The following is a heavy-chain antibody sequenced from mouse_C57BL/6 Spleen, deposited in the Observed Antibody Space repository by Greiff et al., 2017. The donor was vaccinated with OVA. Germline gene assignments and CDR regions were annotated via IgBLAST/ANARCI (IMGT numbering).Heavy chain of an antibody. CDR3: ASSTPYYAMDY. CDR2: IWSGGST. J-gene: IGHJ4*01. CDR1: GFSLTSYG. D-gene: IGHD1-1*01. Sequence: VQLQQSGPGLVQPSQSLSITCTASGFSLTSYGVHWVRQYPGKGLEWLGVIWSGGSTDYNAAFISRLSITKDNSKSQVFFQMNSLQADDTAIYYCASSTPYYAMDYWGQGTSVTVSS. V-gene: IGHV2-2*01.